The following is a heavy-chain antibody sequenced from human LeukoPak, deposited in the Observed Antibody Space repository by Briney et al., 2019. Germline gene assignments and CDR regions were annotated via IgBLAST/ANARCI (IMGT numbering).Heavy chain of an antibody. CDR3: ARTTEGGYTYGYFYYYYMDV. D-gene: IGHD5-18*01. V-gene: IGHV4-59*01. CDR1: GDSISTYY. J-gene: IGHJ6*03. Sequence: SETLSLTCTVSGDSISTYYWSWIRQPPGKGLEWIGYFDYSGNTNYNPSLKSRVTISGDTSKNQVSLKLSSVTAADTAVYYCARTTEGGYTYGYFYYYYMDVWGKGTTDTISS. CDR2: FDYSGNT.